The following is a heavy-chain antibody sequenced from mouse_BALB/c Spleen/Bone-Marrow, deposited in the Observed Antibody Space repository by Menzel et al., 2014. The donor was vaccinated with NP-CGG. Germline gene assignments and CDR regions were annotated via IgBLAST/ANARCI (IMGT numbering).Heavy chain of an antibody. CDR1: GFNIKDSY. D-gene: IGHD2-4*01. Sequence: EVQLQQSGAELVKPGASVKLSCTASGFNIKDSYMHWVKQRPEQGLEWIGRINPANGNTKYNPKFQGKATITADTSSNTAILQLSSLTDEAAADYCCTDYYDLGFAYWGQGTLVTVSS. CDR3: TDYYDLGFAY. CDR2: INPANGNT. V-gene: IGHV14-3*02. J-gene: IGHJ3*01.